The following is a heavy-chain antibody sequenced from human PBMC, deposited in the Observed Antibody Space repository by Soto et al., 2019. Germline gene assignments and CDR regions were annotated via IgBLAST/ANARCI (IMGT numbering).Heavy chain of an antibody. J-gene: IGHJ3*02. CDR2: IRGSGGST. CDR1: GFTFSSYA. CDR3: TYIVVVVAATPEDAFDI. D-gene: IGHD2-15*01. Sequence: GGSLRLSCAASGFTFSSYAMSWVRQAPGKGLEWVSAIRGSGGSTYYADSVKGRFTISRDNSKNTLYLQMNSLRAEDTAVYYCTYIVVVVAATPEDAFDIWGQGTMVTVSS. V-gene: IGHV3-23*01.